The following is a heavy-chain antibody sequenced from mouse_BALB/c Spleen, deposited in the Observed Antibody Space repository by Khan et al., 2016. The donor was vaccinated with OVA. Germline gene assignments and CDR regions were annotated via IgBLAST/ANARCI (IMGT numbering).Heavy chain of an antibody. CDR1: GYSITSDYA. CDR3: ARDGARYNYAMDY. D-gene: IGHD1-1*01. Sequence: EVQLQESGPGLVKPSQSLSLTCTVTGYSITSDYAWNWIRQFPGNTLEWMGYISYSGSTNYNPSLKSRISITRDTSKNQFFLQLNSVTTEDTATLSCARDGARYNYAMDYWGQGTTVTVSS. J-gene: IGHJ4*01. V-gene: IGHV3-2*02. CDR2: ISYSGST.